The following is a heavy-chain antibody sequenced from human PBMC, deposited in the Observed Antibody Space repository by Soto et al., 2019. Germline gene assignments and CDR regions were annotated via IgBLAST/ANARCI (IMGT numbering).Heavy chain of an antibody. J-gene: IGHJ4*02. CDR1: GGSISGGGYS. CDR3: ARGYYGDYSYFDS. V-gene: IGHV4-30-2*01. D-gene: IGHD4-17*01. Sequence: PSETLSLTCAVSGGSISGGGYSWSWIRQPPGKGLEWIGYIYHSGSTYYNPSLKSRVTISVDRSKKEFSLRLSSVTAADTAVYYCARGYYGDYSYFDSWGRGTLVTVSS. CDR2: IYHSGST.